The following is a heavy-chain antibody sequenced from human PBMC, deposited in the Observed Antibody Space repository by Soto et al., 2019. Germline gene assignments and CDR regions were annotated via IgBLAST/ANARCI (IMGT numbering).Heavy chain of an antibody. CDR3: ARSYDILTGSQDLGFDI. D-gene: IGHD3-9*01. CDR2: ISYDGSNK. V-gene: IGHV3-30-3*01. J-gene: IGHJ3*02. CDR1: GFTFSSYA. Sequence: PGGSLRLSCAASGFTFSSYAMHWVRQAPGKGLEWVAVISYDGSNKYYADSVKGRFTISRDNSKNTLYLQMNSLRAEDTAVYYCARSYDILTGSQDLGFDIWGQGTMVTVSS.